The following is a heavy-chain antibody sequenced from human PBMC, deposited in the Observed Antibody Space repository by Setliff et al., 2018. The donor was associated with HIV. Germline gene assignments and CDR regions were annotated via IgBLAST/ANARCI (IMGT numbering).Heavy chain of an antibody. CDR2: IGYSGTPI. CDR3: ARHWGNAFDI. J-gene: IGHJ3*02. D-gene: IGHD7-27*01. V-gene: IGHV3-11*04. Sequence: GGSLRLSCADSGFTLGGHFMSWIRQDPGKGLEWVSYIGYSGTPIYYADSVKGRFTISRDNAENSLFLQMNSLRVEGTAVYYCARHWGNAFDIWGQGTMVTVSS. CDR1: GFTLGGHF.